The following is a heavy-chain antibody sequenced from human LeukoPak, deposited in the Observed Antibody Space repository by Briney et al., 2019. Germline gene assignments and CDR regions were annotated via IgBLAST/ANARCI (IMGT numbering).Heavy chain of an antibody. CDR2: INSDGSST. CDR3: AREWYSGSYNWFDP. J-gene: IGHJ5*02. Sequence: ESGGSLRLSCAASGFTFSSYWMHWVRQAPGKGLVWVSRINSDGSSTSYADSVKGRFTISRDNAKNTLYLQINSLRAEDTAVYYCAREWYSGSYNWFDPWGQGTLVTVSS. D-gene: IGHD1-26*01. V-gene: IGHV3-74*01. CDR1: GFTFSSYW.